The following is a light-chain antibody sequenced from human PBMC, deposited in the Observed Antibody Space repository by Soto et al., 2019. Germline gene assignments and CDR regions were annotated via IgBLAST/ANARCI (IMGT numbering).Light chain of an antibody. J-gene: IGKJ2*01. Sequence: DIQMTQSPSSLSASVGDRVTITCQANQDISKYLNWYQQRPGKAPNLLIYEVSNLETGVPSVFSGGGSGTYFNLTISSLQPEHVATYYCQQCDTPPFTFGLGTKLEIK. CDR3: QQCDTPPFT. CDR2: EVS. V-gene: IGKV1-33*01. CDR1: QDISKY.